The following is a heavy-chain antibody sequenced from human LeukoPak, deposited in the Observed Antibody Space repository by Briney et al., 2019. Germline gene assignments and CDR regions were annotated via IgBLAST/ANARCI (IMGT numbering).Heavy chain of an antibody. J-gene: IGHJ4*02. V-gene: IGHV4-39*01. CDR2: IYYSGST. Sequence: PSETLSLTCTVSGGSISSNYYYWGWNRQPQGKGLEWIGSIYYSGSTYYYPSLKSRVTICVDTSKNHCSLKLSSVTAADTAVYYCVHASPGGGWLVSGNFDYWGQGTLVTVSS. D-gene: IGHD6-19*01. CDR1: GGSISSNYYY. CDR3: VHASPGGGWLVSGNFDY.